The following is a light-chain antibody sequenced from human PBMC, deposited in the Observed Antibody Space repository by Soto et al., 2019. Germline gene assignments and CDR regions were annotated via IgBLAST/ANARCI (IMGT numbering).Light chain of an antibody. Sequence: SYELTQPPSVSVAPGKTARITCGGNNIGSKSVHWYQQKPGQAPVLVIYYDSDRPSGIPERFSGSNSGNTATLTISRVEAVDEADYYCQVWDNSSDHVVFGGGTKLTVL. CDR1: NIGSKS. CDR2: YDS. V-gene: IGLV3-21*04. CDR3: QVWDNSSDHVV. J-gene: IGLJ2*01.